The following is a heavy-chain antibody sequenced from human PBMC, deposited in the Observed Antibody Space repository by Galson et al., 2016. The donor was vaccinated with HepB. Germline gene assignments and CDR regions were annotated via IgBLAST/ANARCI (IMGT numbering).Heavy chain of an antibody. J-gene: IGHJ4*02. D-gene: IGHD1-1*01. CDR1: GHTFTAYY. CDR3: AIDEGWNRLGD. Sequence: SVKVSCKASGHTFTAYYIHWARQAPGQGLQWMGRINPNNGDTHYARDFQGRVTMTRDRSMRTDYMQLSSLTSDDTAVYYCAIDEGWNRLGDWGQGTLVTVSS. V-gene: IGHV1-2*06. CDR2: INPNNGDT.